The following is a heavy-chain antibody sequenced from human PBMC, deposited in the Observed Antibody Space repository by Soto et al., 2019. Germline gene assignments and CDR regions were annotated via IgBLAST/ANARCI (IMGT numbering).Heavy chain of an antibody. V-gene: IGHV1-46*01. J-gene: IGHJ4*02. CDR2: IDPDGGST. Sequence: QVQLVQSGAEVKKPGASVKVFCMASGYNVADYFMHWVRQAPGQGPEWMGIIDPDGGSTSYAQKFQGRVTLTSDTSTSTVYMELTSLRPEDTAVYYCASLIGVDVLRDYWGQGTLVTVSS. CDR3: ASLIGVDVLRDY. D-gene: IGHD3-3*01. CDR1: GYNVADYF.